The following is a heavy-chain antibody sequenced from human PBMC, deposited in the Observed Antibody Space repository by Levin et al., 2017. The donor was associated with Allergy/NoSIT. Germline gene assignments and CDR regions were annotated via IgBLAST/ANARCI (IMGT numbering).Heavy chain of an antibody. CDR3: ARSVLLWFGGPQGYYYMDV. Sequence: GGSLRLSCAASGFTFSSYGMHWVRQAPGKGLEWVAVIWYDGSNKYYADSVKGRFTISRDNSKNTLYLQMNSLRAEDTAVYYCARSVLLWFGGPQGYYYMDVWGKGTTVTVSS. D-gene: IGHD3-10*01. CDR1: GFTFSSYG. V-gene: IGHV3-33*01. CDR2: IWYDGSNK. J-gene: IGHJ6*03.